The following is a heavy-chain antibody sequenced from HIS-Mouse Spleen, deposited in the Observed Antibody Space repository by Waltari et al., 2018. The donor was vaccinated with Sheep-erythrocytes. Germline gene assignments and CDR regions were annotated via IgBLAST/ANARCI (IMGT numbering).Heavy chain of an antibody. CDR1: GFTFSSYG. J-gene: IGHJ4*02. V-gene: IGHV3-30*18. CDR2: ISYDGSNK. D-gene: IGHD5-18*01. Sequence: AASGFTFSSYGMHWVRQAPGKGLEWVAVISYDGSNKYYADSVKGRFTISRDNSKNPLYLQMNSLRAEDTAVYYCAKSGYSYGSPFDYWGQGTLVTVSS. CDR3: AKSGYSYGSPFDY.